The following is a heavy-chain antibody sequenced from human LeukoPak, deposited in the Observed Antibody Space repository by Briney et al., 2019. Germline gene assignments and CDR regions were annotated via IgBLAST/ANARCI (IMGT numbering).Heavy chain of an antibody. J-gene: IGHJ4*02. D-gene: IGHD3-10*01. CDR2: ISPSGGST. CDR1: GYTFTSYY. CDR3: SRSYGSGTYYERAHFDY. Sequence: GASVKVSCKASGYTFTSYYMHWVRQAPGQGLEWMGIISPSGGSTSYAQKFQGRVTMTRDTSTSTVYMELSSLRSEDTAVYYCSRSYGSGTYYERAHFDYWGQGTLVTVSS. V-gene: IGHV1-46*01.